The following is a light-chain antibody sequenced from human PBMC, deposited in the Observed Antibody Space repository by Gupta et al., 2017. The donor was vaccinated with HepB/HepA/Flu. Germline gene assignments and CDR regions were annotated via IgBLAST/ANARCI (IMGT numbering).Light chain of an antibody. V-gene: IGKV4-1*01. Sequence: DIVMTQSPLSLPVTLGEPASINCKSSQSLLYSHNKKTFLAWYQQKPGQPPKLLIHWASTRESGVPDRFSGSGSVTDFTLTISSLQAEDVAVYFCQQYHVSPWTFGQGTKVEIK. CDR2: WAS. CDR1: QSLLYSHNKKTF. CDR3: QQYHVSPWT. J-gene: IGKJ1*01.